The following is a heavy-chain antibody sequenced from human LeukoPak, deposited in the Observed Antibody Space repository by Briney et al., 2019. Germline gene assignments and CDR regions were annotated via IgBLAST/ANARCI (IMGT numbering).Heavy chain of an antibody. V-gene: IGHV3-48*03. Sequence: QSGGSLRLSCAASGFTFSSYEMNWVRQAPGKGLEWVSYITSSGSSMYYADSVKGRFTISRDNAKNSLYLQMNSLRAEDTAVYYCARDHVGEDSGAFDIWGQGTMVTVSS. J-gene: IGHJ3*02. D-gene: IGHD3-10*01. CDR3: ARDHVGEDSGAFDI. CDR2: ITSSGSSM. CDR1: GFTFSSYE.